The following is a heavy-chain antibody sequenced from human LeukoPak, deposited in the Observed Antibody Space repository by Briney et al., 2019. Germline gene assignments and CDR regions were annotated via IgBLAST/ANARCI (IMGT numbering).Heavy chain of an antibody. V-gene: IGHV1-69*13. Sequence: GASVKVSCKASGGTFSSYAISWVRQAPGQGLEWMGGIIPIFGTANYAQKFQGRVTITADESTSTAYMELSSLRSEGTAVYYCARDHEQQLDPTNWFDPWGQGTLVTVSS. J-gene: IGHJ5*02. CDR1: GGTFSSYA. D-gene: IGHD6-13*01. CDR3: ARDHEQQLDPTNWFDP. CDR2: IIPIFGTA.